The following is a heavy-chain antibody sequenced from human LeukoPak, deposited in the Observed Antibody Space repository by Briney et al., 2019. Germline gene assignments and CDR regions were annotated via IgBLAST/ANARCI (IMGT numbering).Heavy chain of an antibody. Sequence: PSETLSLTCTVSGGSISSYYWSWIRQPPGKGLEWIGYIYYSGSTNYNPSLKSRVTISVDTSKNQCSLKLSSVTAADTAVYYCARDGSRYATRGRFDPWGQGTLVTVSS. CDR3: ARDGSRYATRGRFDP. CDR1: GGSISSYY. J-gene: IGHJ5*02. V-gene: IGHV4-59*01. CDR2: IYYSGST. D-gene: IGHD3-16*01.